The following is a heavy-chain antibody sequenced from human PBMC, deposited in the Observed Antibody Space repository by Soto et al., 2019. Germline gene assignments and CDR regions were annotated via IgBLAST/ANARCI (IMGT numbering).Heavy chain of an antibody. CDR3: ARGPLKQLWLRY. J-gene: IGHJ4*02. V-gene: IGHV4-34*01. CDR1: GGSFSGYY. CDR2: INHSGST. D-gene: IGHD5-18*01. Sequence: SSETLSLTCAVYGGSFSGYYWSWIRQPPGKGLEWIGEINHSGSTNYNPSLKSRVTISVDTSKNQFSLKLSSVTAADTVVYYCARGPLKQLWLRYWGQGTLVTVSS.